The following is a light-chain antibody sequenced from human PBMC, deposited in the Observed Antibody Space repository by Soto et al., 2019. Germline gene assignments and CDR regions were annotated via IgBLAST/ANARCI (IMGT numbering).Light chain of an antibody. J-gene: IGLJ3*02. CDR3: TAFTSSGTWV. V-gene: IGLV2-14*03. Sequence: QSALTQPASVSGSPGQSITISCTGTSSDVVGYNYVSWFQQHPGKAPKLKIYEVSNRPSGVSNRFSGSKSGYTASLTISELQAEAEADYYCTAFTSSGTWVFGGGTKLTVL. CDR2: EVS. CDR1: SSDVVGYNY.